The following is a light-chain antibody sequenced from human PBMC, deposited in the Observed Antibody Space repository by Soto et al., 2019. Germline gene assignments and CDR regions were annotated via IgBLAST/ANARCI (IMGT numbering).Light chain of an antibody. CDR2: DAS. CDR1: QSVSSN. Sequence: IMLTQSQITLSLSPGERATLSCRSSQSVSSNLAWYQQKPGQAPRLLIYDASNRATGIPARFSGSGSGTDFTLTISSLEPEDFAVYYCQQRSNWPPLTVGGGSKV. CDR3: QQRSNWPPLT. J-gene: IGKJ4*01. V-gene: IGKV3-11*01.